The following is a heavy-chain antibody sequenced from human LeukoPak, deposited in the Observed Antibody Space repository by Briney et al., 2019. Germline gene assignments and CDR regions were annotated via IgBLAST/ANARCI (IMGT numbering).Heavy chain of an antibody. Sequence: GGSLRLSCAASGFTFSSYAMHWVRQAPGKGLEWVAVISYDGSNKYYADSVKGRFTISRDNSKNTLYLQMNSLRAEDTAVYYCARGATYAYYQDYWGQGTLVTVSS. V-gene: IGHV3-30-3*01. CDR1: GFTFSSYA. CDR3: ARGATYAYYQDY. D-gene: IGHD1-26*01. CDR2: ISYDGSNK. J-gene: IGHJ4*02.